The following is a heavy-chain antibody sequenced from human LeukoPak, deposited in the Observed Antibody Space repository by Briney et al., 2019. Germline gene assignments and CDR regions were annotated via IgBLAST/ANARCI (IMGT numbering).Heavy chain of an antibody. J-gene: IGHJ3*02. D-gene: IGHD1-1*01. V-gene: IGHV1-18*01. CDR2: ISPNNGNT. Sequence: ASVNVSCKAFGYTFGTSSITWVRQAPGQRLEWMGWISPNNGNTHYAQGVQGRVTMTTDTSRNTAYMELRSLRSDDTAVYYCTRVRNSNNWWGPFDIWGQGIMVTVSS. CDR3: TRVRNSNNWWGPFDI. CDR1: GYTFGTSS.